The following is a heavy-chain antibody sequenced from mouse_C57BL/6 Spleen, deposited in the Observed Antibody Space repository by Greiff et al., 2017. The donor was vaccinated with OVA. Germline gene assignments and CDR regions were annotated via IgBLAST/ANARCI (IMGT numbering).Heavy chain of an antibody. Sequence: QVQLQQPGAELVRPGSSVKLSCKASGYTFTSYWMHWVKQRPIQGLEWIGNIDPSDSETHYNQKFKDKATLTVDKSSSTAYMQLSSLTSEDSAVYYCARELTGTRYFDVWGTGTTVTVSS. CDR3: ARELTGTRYFDV. J-gene: IGHJ1*03. CDR2: IDPSDSET. CDR1: GYTFTSYW. V-gene: IGHV1-52*01. D-gene: IGHD4-1*01.